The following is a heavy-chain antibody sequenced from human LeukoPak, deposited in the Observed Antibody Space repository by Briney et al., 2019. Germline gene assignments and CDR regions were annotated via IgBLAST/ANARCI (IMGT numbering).Heavy chain of an antibody. V-gene: IGHV3-73*01. J-gene: IGHJ3*02. Sequence: GGSLRLSCAASGFTFSGSAMHWVRQASGKGLEWVGRIRSKANSYATAYAASVKGRFTNSRDDSKNTAYLQMDSLKTEDTAVYYCTRTYYYDSSGRGGAFDIWGQGTMVTVSS. CDR3: TRTYYYDSSGRGGAFDI. CDR1: GFTFSGSA. CDR2: IRSKANSYAT. D-gene: IGHD3-22*01.